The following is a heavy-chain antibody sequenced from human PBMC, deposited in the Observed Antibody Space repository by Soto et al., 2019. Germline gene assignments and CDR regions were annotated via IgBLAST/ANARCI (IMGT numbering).Heavy chain of an antibody. CDR3: AKGRGQNWNLDY. Sequence: EVQLLESGGGSVQPGGSLRLSCAASGFTFSSYAMHWVRRPPGKGLEWVSSISGSGGTAYYAGSVKGRFSISSDSLVNTLYLQMNSLRAEDTAVYYCAKGRGQNWNLDYWGQGTLVTVSP. CDR1: GFTFSSYA. J-gene: IGHJ4*02. D-gene: IGHD1-1*01. CDR2: ISGSGGTA. V-gene: IGHV3-23*01.